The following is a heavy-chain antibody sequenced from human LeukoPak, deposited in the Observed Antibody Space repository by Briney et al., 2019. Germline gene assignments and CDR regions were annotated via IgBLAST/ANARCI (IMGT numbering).Heavy chain of an antibody. Sequence: GQSLRLSCAVSGFTFRSYSLYWVRLPQAKGLEWVSSISSSSSYIYYADSVKGRFTISRDNAKNSLYLQMNSLRAEDTAVECCAREGGVSGIDVWGQGTTVTVSS. CDR1: GFTFRSYS. D-gene: IGHD3-10*01. CDR2: ISSSSSYI. CDR3: AREGGVSGIDV. J-gene: IGHJ6*02. V-gene: IGHV3-21*01.